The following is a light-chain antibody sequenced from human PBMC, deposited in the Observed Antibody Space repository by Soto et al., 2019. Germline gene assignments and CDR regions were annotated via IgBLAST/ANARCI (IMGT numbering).Light chain of an antibody. CDR2: EVT. CDR3: SLYTRTKTLL. V-gene: IGLV2-14*01. J-gene: IGLJ2*01. CDR1: SSDVGGYNY. Sequence: QSALTQPASVSGSPGQSITISCTGTSSDVGGYNYVSWYQQHSGKAPKLMIYEVTNRPSGVSNRFSGSKSGNTASLTISGLQAEDEAEYYCSLYTRTKTLLFGGGTKVTVL.